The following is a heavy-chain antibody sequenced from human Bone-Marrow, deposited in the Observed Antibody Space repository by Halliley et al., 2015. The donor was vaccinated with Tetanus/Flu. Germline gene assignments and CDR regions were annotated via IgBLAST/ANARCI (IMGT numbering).Heavy chain of an antibody. V-gene: IGHV4-39*02. CDR2: TYSSCNT. J-gene: IGHJ4*02. D-gene: IGHD6-19*01. Sequence: TYSSCNTYYNPSLKSRVPLSLDTSKNQVSLNLTSVIAADTAVYFCARVTIGYTSGWSHYFDFWGRGILVTVSS. CDR3: ARVTIGYTSGWSHYFDF.